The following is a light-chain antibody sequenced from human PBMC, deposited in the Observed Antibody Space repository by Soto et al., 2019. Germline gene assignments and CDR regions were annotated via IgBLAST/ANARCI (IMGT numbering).Light chain of an antibody. CDR1: KLGDYY. Sequence: SYELSQPPSVAVSPGHTATISCSGEKLGDYYAAWYQQKPGQSPILVIYLDSKLPSGIPERFSGSASGNTATLTISGTQAMDEAHYYCQAWDDSTSVVFGGGTKVTVL. CDR3: QAWDDSTSVV. J-gene: IGLJ2*01. V-gene: IGLV3-1*01. CDR2: LDS.